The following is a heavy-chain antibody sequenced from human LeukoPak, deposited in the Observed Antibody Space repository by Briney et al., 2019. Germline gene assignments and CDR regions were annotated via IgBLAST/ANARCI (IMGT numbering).Heavy chain of an antibody. CDR2: IWFDGSNK. CDR3: ARDRYWGCSYCSY. V-gene: IGHV3-33*01. D-gene: IGHD7-27*01. J-gene: IGHJ4*02. Sequence: PGGSLRLSCAASGFTFSIYGMHWVRQAPGKGLEWVAVIWFDGSNKYYADSVKGRFTISRDNSKNTLYLQMNSLRAEDTAVYYCARDRYWGCSYCSYWGQGTLVTVSS. CDR1: GFTFSIYG.